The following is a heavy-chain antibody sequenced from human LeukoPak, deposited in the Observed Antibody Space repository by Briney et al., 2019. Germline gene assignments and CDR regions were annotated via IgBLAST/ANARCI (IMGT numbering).Heavy chain of an antibody. D-gene: IGHD6-13*01. Sequence: SETLSLTCAVSGYSISSGYYWGWIRQPPGKGLEWIGSIYHSGSTYYNPSLKSRVTISVDTFKNQFSLKLSSVTAADTAVYYCARRVFPDYFDYWGQGTLVTVSS. V-gene: IGHV4-38-2*01. CDR2: IYHSGST. J-gene: IGHJ4*02. CDR1: GYSISSGYY. CDR3: ARRVFPDYFDY.